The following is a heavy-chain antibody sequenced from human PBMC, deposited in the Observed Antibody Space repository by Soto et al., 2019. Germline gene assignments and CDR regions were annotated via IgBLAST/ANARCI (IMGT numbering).Heavy chain of an antibody. Sequence: PGGSLRLSCAASGFTFSSYGMHWVRQAPGKGLEWVAVIWYDGSNKYYADSVKGRFTISRDNSKNTLYLQMNSLRAEDTAVYYCARDSDIVVVVAATNQPTLGYYYYGMDVWGQGTTVTVSS. V-gene: IGHV3-33*01. CDR2: IWYDGSNK. J-gene: IGHJ6*02. CDR3: ARDSDIVVVVAATNQPTLGYYYYGMDV. D-gene: IGHD2-15*01. CDR1: GFTFSSYG.